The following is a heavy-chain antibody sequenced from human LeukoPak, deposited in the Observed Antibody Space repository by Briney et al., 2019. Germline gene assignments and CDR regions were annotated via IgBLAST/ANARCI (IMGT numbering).Heavy chain of an antibody. Sequence: GGSLRLSCAASGFTFSSYSMNWVRQAPGKGLEWVSSISSSSSYIYYADSVKGRFTISRDNAKNSLYLQMNSLRAEDTAVYYCARGRYSSGWYGIYWGQGTLVTVSS. CDR3: ARGRYSSGWYGIY. CDR2: ISSSSSYI. J-gene: IGHJ4*02. V-gene: IGHV3-21*01. D-gene: IGHD6-19*01. CDR1: GFTFSSYS.